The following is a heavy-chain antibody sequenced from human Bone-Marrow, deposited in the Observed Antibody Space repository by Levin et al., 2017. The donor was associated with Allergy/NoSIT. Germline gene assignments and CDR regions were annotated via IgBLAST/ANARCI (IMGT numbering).Heavy chain of an antibody. J-gene: IGHJ5*02. CDR3: ARGNSPAWFDP. Sequence: GESLKISCAAADFAFSVYWMHWVRQVPGKGLMWVSRINGDGSSTNYADSVKGRFTISRDNAKNTLDLQMNNLRAEDTAVYYCARGNSPAWFDPWGQGTLVTVSS. V-gene: IGHV3-74*01. CDR1: DFAFSVYW. CDR2: INGDGSST.